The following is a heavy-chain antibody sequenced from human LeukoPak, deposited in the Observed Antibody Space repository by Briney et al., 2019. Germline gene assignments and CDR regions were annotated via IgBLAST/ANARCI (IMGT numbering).Heavy chain of an antibody. J-gene: IGHJ5*02. Sequence: PGGSLRLSCAASGFTFSSYAMHWVRQAPGKGLEWVAVISYDGSNKYYADSVKGRFTISRDNSKNTLYLQMNSLRAEDTAVYYCAKDIGDCSSTSCYLGRTNWFDPWGQGTLVTVSS. D-gene: IGHD2-2*01. CDR3: AKDIGDCSSTSCYLGRTNWFDP. V-gene: IGHV3-30-3*01. CDR1: GFTFSSYA. CDR2: ISYDGSNK.